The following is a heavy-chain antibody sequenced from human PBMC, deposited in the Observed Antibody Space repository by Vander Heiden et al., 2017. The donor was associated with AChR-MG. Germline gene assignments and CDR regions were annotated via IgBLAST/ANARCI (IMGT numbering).Heavy chain of an antibody. Sequence: QVQLQQWGAGLLKPSETLSLTCAVYGGSFSGYYWSWIRQPPGKGLEWIGEINHSGSTNYNPSLKSRVTISVDTSKNQFSLKLSSVTAADTAVYYCARGRRFLEWLSKFDYWGQGTLVTVSS. CDR1: GGSFSGYY. CDR3: ARGRRFLEWLSKFDY. V-gene: IGHV4-34*01. CDR2: INHSGST. D-gene: IGHD3-3*01. J-gene: IGHJ4*02.